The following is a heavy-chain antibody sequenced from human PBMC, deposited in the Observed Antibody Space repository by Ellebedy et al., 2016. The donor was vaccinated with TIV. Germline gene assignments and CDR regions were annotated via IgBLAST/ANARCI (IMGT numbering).Heavy chain of an antibody. V-gene: IGHV3-33*01. J-gene: IGHJ5*02. Sequence: GESLKISCTASGFIFSSYGMHWVRQAPGKGLEWVAVIWYDGTNRYYADSVKGRFTISRDNSKNTLYLQMNSLRAEDTAVYYCARWYDDSWTGYYTWGQGTVVTVSS. CDR1: GFIFSSYG. CDR3: ARWYDDSWTGYYT. D-gene: IGHD3-3*01. CDR2: IWYDGTNR.